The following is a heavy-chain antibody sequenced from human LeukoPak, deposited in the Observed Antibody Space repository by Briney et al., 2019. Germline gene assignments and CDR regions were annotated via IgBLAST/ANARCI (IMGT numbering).Heavy chain of an antibody. Sequence: ASVTVSCKASGYTFTSHGISWVRQAPGHGLEWMGWISAYNGNTNYAQKLQGRVTMTTDTSTSTAYMELRSLRSDDTAVYYCARQSDTAMVDDYWGQGTLVTVSS. CDR3: ARQSDTAMVDDY. J-gene: IGHJ4*02. CDR1: GYTFTSHG. D-gene: IGHD5-18*01. CDR2: ISAYNGNT. V-gene: IGHV1-18*01.